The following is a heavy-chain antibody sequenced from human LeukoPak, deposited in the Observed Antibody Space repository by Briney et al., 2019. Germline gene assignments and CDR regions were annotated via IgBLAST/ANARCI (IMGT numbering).Heavy chain of an antibody. CDR1: GFTFSSYS. Sequence: PGGSLRLSCAASGFTFSSYSMNWVRQAPGKGLEWVSYISSSSSTIYYADSVKGRFTISGDNAKNSLYLQMNSLRAEDTAVYYCAFGAVPDAFDIWGQGTMVTVSS. D-gene: IGHD3-3*01. V-gene: IGHV3-48*01. CDR3: AFGAVPDAFDI. J-gene: IGHJ3*02. CDR2: ISSSSSTI.